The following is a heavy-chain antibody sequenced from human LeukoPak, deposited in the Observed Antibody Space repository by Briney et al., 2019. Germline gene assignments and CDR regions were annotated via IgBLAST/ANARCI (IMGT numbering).Heavy chain of an antibody. D-gene: IGHD2/OR15-2a*01. J-gene: IGHJ4*02. CDR1: GGSMSSGTHY. CDR2: LYHGGST. CDR3: AGHHPRNTVDF. V-gene: IGHV4-39*01. Sequence: SETLSLTCTVSGGSMSSGTHYWGWIRQPPGKGLEWIGSLYHGGSTFYNPSLKSRVTVSVDTSKNQFSLKLSSVTAADTAVYYCAGHHPRNTVDFWGQGTLVTVSS.